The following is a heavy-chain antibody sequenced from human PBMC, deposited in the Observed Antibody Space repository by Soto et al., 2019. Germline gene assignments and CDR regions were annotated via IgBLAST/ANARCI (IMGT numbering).Heavy chain of an antibody. CDR1: GFTFSSYS. Sequence: EVQLVESGGGLVKPGGSLRLSCAASGFTFSSYSMNWVRQAPGKGLEWVSSISSSSSYIYYADSVKGRFTISRDNAKNSLYLQMNSVRAEDTAVYYCARDHQYSSSWFDYWGQGTLVTVSS. CDR3: ARDHQYSSSWFDY. D-gene: IGHD6-6*01. V-gene: IGHV3-21*01. J-gene: IGHJ4*02. CDR2: ISSSSSYI.